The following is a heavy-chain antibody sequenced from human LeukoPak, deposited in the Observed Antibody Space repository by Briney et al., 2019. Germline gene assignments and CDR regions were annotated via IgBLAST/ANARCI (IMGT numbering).Heavy chain of an antibody. V-gene: IGHV4-4*07. J-gene: IGHJ4*02. CDR3: ASGGLYSGSYYVDY. D-gene: IGHD1-26*01. Sequence: SSETLSLICTLSGGFISSYYWSWIRQPAGKGLAWIGRIYTSGSNNYNPSLKSRVTMSVDTSKNQFSLKLSSVTAADTAVYYCASGGLYSGSYYVDYWGQGTLVTVSS. CDR2: IYTSGSN. CDR1: GGFISSYY.